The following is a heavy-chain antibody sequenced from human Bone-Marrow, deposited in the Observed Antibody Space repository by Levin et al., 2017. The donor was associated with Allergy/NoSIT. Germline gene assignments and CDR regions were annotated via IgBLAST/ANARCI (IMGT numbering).Heavy chain of an antibody. CDR3: ARVRRVDSRSWGICDY. CDR2: ISYDGKNQ. CDR1: GFTFSGAA. D-gene: IGHD6-6*01. Sequence: AGESLKISCAASGFTFSGAAMHWVRQAPGKGLEWVAVISYDGKNQYYADSVKGRFTISRDNSKNTMYLQINSLRPEDTAVYYCARVRRVDSRSWGICDYWGQGTLVTVSS. J-gene: IGHJ4*02. V-gene: IGHV3-30*04.